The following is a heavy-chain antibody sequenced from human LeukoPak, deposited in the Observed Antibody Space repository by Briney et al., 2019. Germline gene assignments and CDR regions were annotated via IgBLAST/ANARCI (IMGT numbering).Heavy chain of an antibody. D-gene: IGHD3-22*01. CDR1: GFTVSSNY. CDR2: IKPDGSGK. Sequence: GGSLRLSCAASGFTVSSNYMSWVRQAPGKGLEWVASIKPDGSGKYYVDSVKGRFTISRGNAKNALYLQLNSLRAEDTAVYFCVRLGDSSGYYDYWGQGTLVTVSS. V-gene: IGHV3-7*01. CDR3: VRLGDSSGYYDY. J-gene: IGHJ4*02.